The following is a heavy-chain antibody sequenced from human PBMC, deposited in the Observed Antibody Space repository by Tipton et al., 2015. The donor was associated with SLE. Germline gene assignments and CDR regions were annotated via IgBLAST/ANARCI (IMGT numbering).Heavy chain of an antibody. CDR3: ARGPQYYFDY. J-gene: IGHJ4*02. V-gene: IGHV1-18*01. CDR1: GYTFTNFG. CDR2: ISTQNGDT. Sequence: QVQLVQSGPEVRKPGASVKVSCKASGYTFTNFGISWVRQAPGQGLEWMGWISTQNGDTKYAQRFQGRVTMTTDTSTSTVYMELSSLRSEDTAVYYCARGPQYYFDYWGQGTLVTVSS.